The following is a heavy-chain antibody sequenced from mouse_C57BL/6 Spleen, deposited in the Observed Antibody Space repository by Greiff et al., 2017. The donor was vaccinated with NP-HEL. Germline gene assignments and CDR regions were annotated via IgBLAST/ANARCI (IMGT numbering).Heavy chain of an antibody. CDR2: FHPYNDDT. D-gene: IGHD1-1*01. CDR3: ARGGFYGSRSYWYFDV. J-gene: IGHJ1*03. CDR1: GYTFTTYP. Sequence: VQLQQSGAELVKPGASVKMSCKASGYTFTTYPIEWMKQNHGKSLEWIGNFHPYNDDTKYNEKFKGKATLTVEKSSSTVYLELSRLTSDDSAVYYCARGGFYGSRSYWYFDVWGTGTTVTVSS. V-gene: IGHV1-47*01.